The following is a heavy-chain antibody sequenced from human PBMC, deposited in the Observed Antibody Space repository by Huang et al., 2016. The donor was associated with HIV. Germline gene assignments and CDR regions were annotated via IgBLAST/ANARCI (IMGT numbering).Heavy chain of an antibody. D-gene: IGHD3-10*01. CDR2: INYSGST. V-gene: IGHV4-59*11. J-gene: IGHJ4*02. CDR1: GGSISSHY. CDR3: ARLRGSPFDY. Sequence: QVQLQESGPGLVKPSETLSLTCTVSGGSISSHYWSWIRQPPGKGLEWSGIINYSGSTNYSPSLRRRVAISVDTSKNQFSLKLSALTAADTAVYYCARLRGSPFDYWGQGTLVTVSS.